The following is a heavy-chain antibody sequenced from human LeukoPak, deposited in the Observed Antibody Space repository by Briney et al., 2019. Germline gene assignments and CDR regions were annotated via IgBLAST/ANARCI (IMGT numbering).Heavy chain of an antibody. CDR2: IYYSGNT. CDR1: SGSISSSSYY. D-gene: IGHD6-13*01. CDR3: EGYSISWQSFDC. J-gene: IGHJ4*02. Sequence: SETLSLTCTVSSGSISSSSYYWGWIRQPPGKGLEWIGNIYYSGNTYYNPSLKSRVTISVDTSKNQFSLKLSSVTAADTSVYYCEGYSISWQSFDCWGQGTLVTVSS. V-gene: IGHV4-39*01.